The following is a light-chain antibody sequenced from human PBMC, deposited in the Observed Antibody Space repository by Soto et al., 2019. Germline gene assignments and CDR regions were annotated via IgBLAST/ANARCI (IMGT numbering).Light chain of an antibody. CDR3: QQYGSSPPT. J-gene: IGKJ1*01. V-gene: IGKV3-20*01. CDR1: QSVSSSY. CDR2: GAS. Sequence: EIVLTQSPGTLSLSPGERATLSCRASQSVSSSYLAWYQQKPGKAPRLLIYGASSRATGIPDRFSGSGSGTDFTLTISRLEPEAFAVYYCQQYGSSPPTFGQGTKVEIK.